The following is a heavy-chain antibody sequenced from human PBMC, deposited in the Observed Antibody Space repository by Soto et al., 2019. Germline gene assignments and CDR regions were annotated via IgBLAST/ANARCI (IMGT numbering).Heavy chain of an antibody. J-gene: IGHJ5*02. CDR3: ATMIRGLIHWLDP. CDR1: GDTFSNFD. V-gene: IGHV1-8*01. D-gene: IGHD3-16*01. Sequence: QVQLVQSGAEVKRPGASVKVSCKASGDTFSNFDFNWVRQATGQGPEWMGWMYPNNGQTAYARTFQGRVTMTWNSSTSTAYMKLSSLTSEDTAVYYCATMIRGLIHWLDPWGQGTLVTVSS. CDR2: MYPNNGQT.